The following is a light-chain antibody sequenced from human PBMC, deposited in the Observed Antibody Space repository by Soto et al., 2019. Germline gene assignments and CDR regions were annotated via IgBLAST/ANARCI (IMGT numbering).Light chain of an antibody. V-gene: IGKV1-39*01. CDR1: QSISNY. Sequence: DMEMTQSPSSLSASVGDRVTITCRASQSISNYLNWYQHKPGKVPKLLIYAASSLQSGVPTRFRGSGSGTDFTLTINSLQPEEFATYYCQQSYGTPHTCGGGTKVESK. J-gene: IGKJ4*01. CDR3: QQSYGTPHT. CDR2: AAS.